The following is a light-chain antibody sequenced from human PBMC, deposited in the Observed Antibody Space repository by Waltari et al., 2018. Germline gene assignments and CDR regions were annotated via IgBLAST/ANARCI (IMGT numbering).Light chain of an antibody. CDR2: SAS. CDR1: QSVTNY. CDR3: QQRSNWPRT. Sequence: EIVFTQSPDTRALSPGGRATLSCRARQSVTNYLAWYQQKPGQAPRVLIYSASNRATGVPARFSGSGSGTDFTLTISSLEPEDFAVYYCQQRSNWPRTFGQGTKVEVK. V-gene: IGKV3-11*01. J-gene: IGKJ1*01.